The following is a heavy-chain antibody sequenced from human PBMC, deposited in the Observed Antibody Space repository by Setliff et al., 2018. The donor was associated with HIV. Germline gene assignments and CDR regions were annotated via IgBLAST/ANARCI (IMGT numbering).Heavy chain of an antibody. CDR3: ARHRDPPGTSWIFYYYYMDL. V-gene: IGHV4-38-2*02. CDR1: GYSISSGYY. CDR2: IYHSGST. J-gene: IGHJ6*03. Sequence: SETLSLTCSVSGYSISSGYYWGWIRQPPGKGLEWIGSIYHSGSTYYNPSLKSRVTISVDTSKNQFSLKLSSVTAADTAVYFCARHRDPPGTSWIFYYYYMDLWGGGTTVTVSS. D-gene: IGHD2-2*01.